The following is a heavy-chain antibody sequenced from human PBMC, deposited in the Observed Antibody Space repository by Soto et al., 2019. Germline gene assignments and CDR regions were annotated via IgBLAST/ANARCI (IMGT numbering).Heavy chain of an antibody. V-gene: IGHV3-9*01. Sequence: GGSLRLSCAASGFTFDDYAMHWVRQAPGKGLEWVSGISWNSGSIGYADSVKGRFTISRDNAKNSLYLQMNSVRAEDTALYYCAKDRYGDYGPTFDYWGQGTLVTVSS. CDR3: AKDRYGDYGPTFDY. J-gene: IGHJ4*02. CDR1: GFTFDDYA. CDR2: ISWNSGSI. D-gene: IGHD4-17*01.